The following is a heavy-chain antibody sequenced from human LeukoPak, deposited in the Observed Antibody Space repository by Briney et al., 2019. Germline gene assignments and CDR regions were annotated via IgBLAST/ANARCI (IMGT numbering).Heavy chain of an antibody. CDR2: IYYSGST. Sequence: SETLSLTCTVSGGSISSGGYYWSWIRQHPGTGLEWIGYIYYSGSTYYNPSLKSRVTISVDTSKNQFSLKLSSVTAADTAVYYCARSPRDTTAQGAFDYWGQGTLVTVSS. CDR1: GGSISSGGYY. V-gene: IGHV4-31*03. D-gene: IGHD1-26*01. J-gene: IGHJ4*02. CDR3: ARSPRDTTAQGAFDY.